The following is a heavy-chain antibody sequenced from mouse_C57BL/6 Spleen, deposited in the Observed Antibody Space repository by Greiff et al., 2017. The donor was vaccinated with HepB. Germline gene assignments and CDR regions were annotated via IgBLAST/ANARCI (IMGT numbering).Heavy chain of an antibody. D-gene: IGHD4-1*01. CDR3: AREGWDDAMDY. CDR2: ISDGGSYT. J-gene: IGHJ4*01. CDR1: GFTFSSYA. V-gene: IGHV5-4*01. Sequence: VQLQQSGGGLVKPGGSLKLSCAASGFTFSSYAMSWVRQTPEKRLEWVATISDGGSYTYYPDNVKGRFTISRDIAKNNLYLQMSHLKSEDTAMYYCAREGWDDAMDYWGQGTSVTVSS.